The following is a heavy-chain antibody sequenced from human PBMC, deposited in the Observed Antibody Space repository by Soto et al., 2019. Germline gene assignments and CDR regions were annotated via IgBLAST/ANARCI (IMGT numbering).Heavy chain of an antibody. CDR2: ISGSGGST. D-gene: IGHD6-25*01. V-gene: IGHV3-23*01. CDR1: GFTFSSYA. CDR3: AKIAAAPDYYYYGMDV. J-gene: IGHJ6*02. Sequence: GGSLRLSCAASGFTFSSYAMSWVRQAPGKGLEWVSAISGSGGSTYYADSVKGRFTISRDNSKNTRYLQMNSLRAEDTAVYYCAKIAAAPDYYYYGMDVWGQGTTVTVSS.